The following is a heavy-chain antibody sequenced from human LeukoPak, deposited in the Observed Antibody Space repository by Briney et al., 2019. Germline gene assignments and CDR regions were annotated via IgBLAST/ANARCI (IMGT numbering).Heavy chain of an antibody. V-gene: IGHV4-59*11. CDR2: IYYSGST. CDR1: GGSISSHY. Sequence: SETLSLTCTVSGGSISSHYWSWIRQPPGKGLEWIGYIYYSGSTNYNPSLKSRVTISVDTSKNQFSLKLSSVTAADTAVYYCARERTPPYYYDYYFDYWGQGTLVTVSS. D-gene: IGHD3-22*01. CDR3: ARERTPPYYYDYYFDY. J-gene: IGHJ4*02.